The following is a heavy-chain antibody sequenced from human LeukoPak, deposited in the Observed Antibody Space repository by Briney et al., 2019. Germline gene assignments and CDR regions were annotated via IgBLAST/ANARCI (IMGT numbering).Heavy chain of an antibody. CDR3: AKVLGSIPNNDY. D-gene: IGHD1/OR15-1a*01. V-gene: IGHV3-9*01. Sequence: GRSLRLSCAASGFTFDDYAMHWVRQAPGKGLEWVSGIGWNSDSIGYADSVKGRFTISRDNAKNSLYLQMNSLRAEDTAVYYCAKVLGSIPNNDYWGQGALVTVSS. CDR2: IGWNSDSI. J-gene: IGHJ4*02. CDR1: GFTFDDYA.